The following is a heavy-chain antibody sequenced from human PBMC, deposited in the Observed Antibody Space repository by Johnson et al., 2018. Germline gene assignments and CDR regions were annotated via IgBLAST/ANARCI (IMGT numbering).Heavy chain of an antibody. CDR1: GYSFTTYW. CDR2: IYPGNSET. D-gene: IGHD5-12*01. CDR3: AGEGFRGYACWALSVFEV. Sequence: VQLVESGAEVKQPGESLKISCKGSGYSFTTYWIGWVRQMPGKGLEWMGIIYPGNSETRYSPSFQGQVTFSVDKSINTAYLQWSNMEASDTAMYYCAGEGFRGYACWALSVFEVWGQGTMVTVSS. V-gene: IGHV5-51*01. J-gene: IGHJ3*01.